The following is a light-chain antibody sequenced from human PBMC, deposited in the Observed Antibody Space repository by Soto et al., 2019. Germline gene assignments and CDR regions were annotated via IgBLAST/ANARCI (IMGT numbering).Light chain of an antibody. Sequence: EIALTQSPGTLSLSPGERATLSCRASQSVTANYLAWYQQRPGQAPRLLIYAASIGATGVPDTFSGSGSGTDFTLTISRLEPEDFAVYYCLQYGVPLWTFGQGTTVEIK. CDR2: AAS. J-gene: IGKJ1*01. CDR1: QSVTANY. V-gene: IGKV3-20*01. CDR3: LQYGVPLWT.